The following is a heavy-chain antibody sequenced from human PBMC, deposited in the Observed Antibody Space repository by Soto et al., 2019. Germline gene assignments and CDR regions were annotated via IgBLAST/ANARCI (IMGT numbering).Heavy chain of an antibody. D-gene: IGHD1-7*01. CDR2: ISYDGSNK. CDR3: AKVREDVTGTTEVNHYYYCMDV. CDR1: GFTFSSYG. Sequence: PGGSLRLSCAASGFTFSSYGMHWVRQAPGKGLEWVAVISYDGSNKYYADSVKGRFTISRDNSKNTLYLQMNSLRAEDTAVYYCAKVREDVTGTTEVNHYYYCMDVWGQGTTVTVSS. J-gene: IGHJ6*02. V-gene: IGHV3-30*18.